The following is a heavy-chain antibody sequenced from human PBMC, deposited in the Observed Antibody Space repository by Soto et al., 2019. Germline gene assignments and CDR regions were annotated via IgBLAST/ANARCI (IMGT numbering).Heavy chain of an antibody. CDR3: AGGAADTRYYYYDGMDV. Sequence: SVKVSCKASGGTFSSYTISWVRQAPGQGLEWMGRIIPILGIANYAQKFQGRVTITADKSTSTAYMELSGLRSEDTAVYYCAGGAADTRYYYYDGMDVWGQGTTVTVSS. CDR1: GGTFSSYT. J-gene: IGHJ6*02. V-gene: IGHV1-69*02. D-gene: IGHD6-13*01. CDR2: IIPILGIA.